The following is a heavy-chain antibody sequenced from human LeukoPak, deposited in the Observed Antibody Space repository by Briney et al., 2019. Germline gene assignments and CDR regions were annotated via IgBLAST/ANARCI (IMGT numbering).Heavy chain of an antibody. J-gene: IGHJ4*02. CDR3: TRVRRYVLMVYAIKGFDY. CDR1: GFTFGDYA. V-gene: IGHV3-49*03. CDR2: IRSKAYGGTT. Sequence: PGGSLRLSCTASGFTFGDYAMSWFRQAPGQGLEWVGFIRSKAYGGTTEYAASVKGRFTISRDDSKSIAYLQMNSLKTEDTAVYYCTRVRRYVLMVYAIKGFDYWGQGTLVTVSS. D-gene: IGHD2-8*01.